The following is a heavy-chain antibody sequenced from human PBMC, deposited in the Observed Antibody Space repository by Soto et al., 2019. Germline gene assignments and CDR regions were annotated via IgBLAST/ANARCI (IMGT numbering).Heavy chain of an antibody. D-gene: IGHD2-15*01. J-gene: IGHJ6*03. CDR3: ARLECSGGSCYSGRLIDYHQYYMDV. V-gene: IGHV3-23*01. CDR2: LSGSGDKT. Sequence: EVQLLESGGGLVQPGGSLRLSCTTSGFTFDTYAMSWVRQAPGKGLEWVSGLSGSGDKTYYADSVRGRFTISRDNSKNTLYVLINSLRTEDTAVYHCARLECSGGSCYSGRLIDYHQYYMDVWGKGTTVTVSS. CDR1: GFTFDTYA.